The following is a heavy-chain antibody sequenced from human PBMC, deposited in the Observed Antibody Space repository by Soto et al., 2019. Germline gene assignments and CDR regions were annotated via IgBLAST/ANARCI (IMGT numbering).Heavy chain of an antibody. CDR1: GGSISSSNW. Sequence: QVQLQESGPGLVKPSGTLSLTCAVSGGSISSSNWWSWVRQPPGKGLEWIGEIYHSGSTNYNPSLKSRGTISVDQSKNQFSLKLSSVTAADTAVYYCARAAMGGSSWPFDYWGQGTLVTVSS. V-gene: IGHV4-4*02. J-gene: IGHJ4*02. CDR3: ARAAMGGSSWPFDY. CDR2: IYHSGST. D-gene: IGHD6-13*01.